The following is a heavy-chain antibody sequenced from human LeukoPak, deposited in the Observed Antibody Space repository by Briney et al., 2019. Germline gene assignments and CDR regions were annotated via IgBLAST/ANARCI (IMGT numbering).Heavy chain of an antibody. Sequence: GGSLRLSCAASGFTFSSYWMHWVRQAPGKGLVWVSRINSDGSSTSYADSVKGRFTISRDNAKNTLYLQMNSLRAEDTAVYYCARDALGYCSSTSCWGSYYFDYWGQGTLVTVSS. D-gene: IGHD2-2*01. CDR1: GFTFSSYW. J-gene: IGHJ4*02. V-gene: IGHV3-74*01. CDR2: INSDGSST. CDR3: ARDALGYCSSTSCWGSYYFDY.